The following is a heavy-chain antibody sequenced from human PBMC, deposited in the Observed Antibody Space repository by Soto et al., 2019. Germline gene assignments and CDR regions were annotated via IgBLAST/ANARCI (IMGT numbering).Heavy chain of an antibody. V-gene: IGHV3-30-3*01. D-gene: IGHD4-17*01. CDR2: ISYDGSNK. CDR1: GFTFSSYA. Sequence: QVQLVESGGGVVQPGRSLRLSCAASGFTFSSYAMHWVRQAPGKGLEWVAVISYDGSNKYHADSVKGRFTISRDNSKNTLYLQLTSLRAEDTAVYYCAREFGITVTPSFDYWGQGTLVTVSS. CDR3: AREFGITVTPSFDY. J-gene: IGHJ4*02.